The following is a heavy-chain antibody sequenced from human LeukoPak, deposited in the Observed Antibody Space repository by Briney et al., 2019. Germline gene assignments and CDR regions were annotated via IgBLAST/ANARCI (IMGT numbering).Heavy chain of an antibody. V-gene: IGHV1-46*03. J-gene: IGHJ6*03. Sequence: ASGKVCCTASGYTLTSYYMHWVRQAPGPGLEWMGIINPSGGSTSYAQKFQGRVTMTRDTSTSTVYIELSSLRSEDTAVYYCASNTQIVPAAIPGGFDYYYYYMDVWGKGTTVTVSS. CDR1: GYTLTSYY. CDR3: ASNTQIVPAAIPGGFDYYYYYMDV. CDR2: INPSGGST. D-gene: IGHD2-2*02.